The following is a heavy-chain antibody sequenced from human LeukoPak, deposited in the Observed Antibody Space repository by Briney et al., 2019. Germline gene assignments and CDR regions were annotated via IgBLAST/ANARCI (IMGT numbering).Heavy chain of an antibody. CDR1: GFTFSTYV. J-gene: IGHJ4*02. V-gene: IGHV3-64D*06. CDR2: ISSNGDNT. CDR3: VRGTGY. Sequence: QPGGSLRFSFSASGFTFSTYVMPWVRQAPGKGLEYVSAISSNGDNTYYADSVKGRFTISRDNSKNTLYLQMSSLRADDTAVYYCVRGTGYWGQGTLVIVSS.